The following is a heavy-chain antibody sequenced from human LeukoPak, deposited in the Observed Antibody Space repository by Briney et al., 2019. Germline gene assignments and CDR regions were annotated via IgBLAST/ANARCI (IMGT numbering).Heavy chain of an antibody. Sequence: PSETLSLTCAVSGYSISSGYYWGWIRQPPGKGLEWIGSIYHSGSTYYNPSLKSRVTISVDTSKSQFSLKLNSVTAADTAVYYCATSKSSSGWYWDYWGQGTLVTVSS. J-gene: IGHJ4*02. CDR1: GYSISSGYY. V-gene: IGHV4-38-2*01. D-gene: IGHD6-19*01. CDR3: ATSKSSSGWYWDY. CDR2: IYHSGST.